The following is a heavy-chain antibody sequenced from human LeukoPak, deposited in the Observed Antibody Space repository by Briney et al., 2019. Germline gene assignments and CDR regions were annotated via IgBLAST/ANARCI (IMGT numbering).Heavy chain of an antibody. CDR3: ARDLSPVVRASPMGY. CDR1: GFTFSSYG. Sequence: PGGSLRLSCAASGFTFSSYGMHWVRQAPGKGLEWVAVIWYDGSNKYYEDSVKGRFTISRDNSKNTLYLQMNSLRAEDTAVYYCARDLSPVVRASPMGYWGQGTLVTVSS. V-gene: IGHV3-33*01. CDR2: IWYDGSNK. J-gene: IGHJ4*02. D-gene: IGHD3-10*01.